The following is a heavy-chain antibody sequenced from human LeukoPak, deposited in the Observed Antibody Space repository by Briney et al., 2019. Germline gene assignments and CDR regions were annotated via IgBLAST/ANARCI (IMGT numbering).Heavy chain of an antibody. Sequence: PSETLSLTCTVSGYSISSGYYWGWIRQPPGKGLEWIGSIYHSGSTYYNPSLKGRVTISVDTSKNQFPLKLSSVTAADTAVYYCARGRVGLRLGELSLPWYFDLWGRGTLVTVSS. D-gene: IGHD3-16*02. CDR1: GYSISSGYY. V-gene: IGHV4-38-2*02. CDR2: IYHSGST. J-gene: IGHJ2*01. CDR3: ARGRVGLRLGELSLPWYFDL.